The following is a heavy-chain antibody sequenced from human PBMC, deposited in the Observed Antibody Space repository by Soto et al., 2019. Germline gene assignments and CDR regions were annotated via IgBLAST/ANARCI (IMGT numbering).Heavy chain of an antibody. CDR2: ISSNGGST. D-gene: IGHD3-10*01. V-gene: IGHV3-64D*06. J-gene: IGHJ6*02. CDR1: GFTFSSYA. Sequence: GGSLRLSCSASGFTFSSYAMHWVRQAPGKGLEYVSAISSNGGSTYYADSVKGRFTISRHNSKNTLYLQMSSLRAEDTAVYYCVKDTMVRGVMSPDRYYYYGMDVWGQGTTVTVSS. CDR3: VKDTMVRGVMSPDRYYYYGMDV.